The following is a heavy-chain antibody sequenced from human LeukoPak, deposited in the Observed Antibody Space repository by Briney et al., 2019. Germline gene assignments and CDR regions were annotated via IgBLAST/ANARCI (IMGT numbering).Heavy chain of an antibody. CDR1: GGSISSYY. CDR3: ARTQSQSGSYRYYFGY. V-gene: IGHV4-59*01. CDR2: IYYSGST. J-gene: IGHJ4*02. D-gene: IGHD1-26*01. Sequence: SETLSLTCTVSGGSISSYYWSWIRQPPGKGLEWIGYIYYSGSTNYNPSLKSRVTMSVNPSKNQFSLKLNSVTAADTAMYYCARTQSQSGSYRYYFGYWGQGTLVTVSS.